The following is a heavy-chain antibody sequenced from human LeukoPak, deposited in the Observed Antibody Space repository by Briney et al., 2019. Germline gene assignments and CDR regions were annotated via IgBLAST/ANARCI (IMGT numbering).Heavy chain of an antibody. D-gene: IGHD6-19*01. CDR2: IRQDGSEK. J-gene: IGHJ4*02. CDR3: AGGSGWLIDS. CDR1: GFTFSTYY. Sequence: GGSLRLSCAASGFTFSTYYMAWVRQAAGKGREWVANIRQDGSEKFYEDSVKGRFTISRDNGGNSLYLQMNSLRAEDTAVYYCAGGSGWLIDSWGRGTLVTVSS. V-gene: IGHV3-7*05.